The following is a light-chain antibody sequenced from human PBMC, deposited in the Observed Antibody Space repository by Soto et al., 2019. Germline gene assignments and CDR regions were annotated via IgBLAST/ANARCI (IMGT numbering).Light chain of an antibody. Sequence: ETVMTQSPVTLSVSPGERATLSCRASHSVSSNLAWYQQKPGQAPRLLIYGASTRATGIPARFSGSGSGTEFTLTISSLQSEDFAVYYCQQYNNWWTFGQGTKVEIK. V-gene: IGKV3-15*01. J-gene: IGKJ1*01. CDR3: QQYNNWWT. CDR1: HSVSSN. CDR2: GAS.